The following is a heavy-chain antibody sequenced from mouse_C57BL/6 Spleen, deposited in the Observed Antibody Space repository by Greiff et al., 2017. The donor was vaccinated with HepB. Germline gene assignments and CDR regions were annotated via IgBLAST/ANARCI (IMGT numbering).Heavy chain of an antibody. CDR1: GYAFSSYW. J-gene: IGHJ1*03. V-gene: IGHV1-80*01. Sequence: QVQLQQSGAELVKPGASVKISCKASGYAFSSYWMNWVKQRPGNGLEWIGQIYPGDGDTNYNGKFKGKATLTADKSSSTAYMQRSSLTSEDSAVYFCAVTGTSWYFDVWGTGTTVTVSS. CDR2: IYPGDGDT. D-gene: IGHD4-1*01. CDR3: AVTGTSWYFDV.